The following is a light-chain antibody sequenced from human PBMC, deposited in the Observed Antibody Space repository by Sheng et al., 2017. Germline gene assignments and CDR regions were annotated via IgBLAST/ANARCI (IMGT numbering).Light chain of an antibody. CDR3: QQYYDTPLT. CDR2: WAS. CDR1: QSVLYSSNNKNY. Sequence: DIVMTQSPDSLAVSLGERATINCKSSQSVLYSSNNKNYLAWYQQKPGQPPKLLIYWASTRESGVPDRFSGSGSGTDFILTISSLQAEDVAVYHCQQYYDTPLTFGPGTKVDIK. V-gene: IGKV4-1*01. J-gene: IGKJ3*01.